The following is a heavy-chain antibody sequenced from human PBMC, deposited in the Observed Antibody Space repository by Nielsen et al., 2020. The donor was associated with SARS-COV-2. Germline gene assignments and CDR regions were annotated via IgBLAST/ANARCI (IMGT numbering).Heavy chain of an antibody. CDR2: INHSGST. CDR1: GGSFSGYY. D-gene: IGHD6-6*01. Sequence: SETLSLTCAVYGGSFSGYYWSWIRQPPGKGLEWIGEINHSGSTNYNPSLKSRVTISVGTSKNQFSLKLSSVTAADTAVYYCARLRPGMYYFDYWGQGTLVTVSS. V-gene: IGHV4-34*01. J-gene: IGHJ4*02. CDR3: ARLRPGMYYFDY.